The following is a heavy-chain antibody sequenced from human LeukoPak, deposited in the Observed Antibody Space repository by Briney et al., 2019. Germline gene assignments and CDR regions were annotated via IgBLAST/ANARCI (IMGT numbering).Heavy chain of an antibody. V-gene: IGHV4-4*07. CDR1: RHSISNEY. J-gene: IGHJ3*02. CDR3: ARGLRLRYFDWLLNDAFDI. CDR2: IYTSGST. D-gene: IGHD3-9*01. Sequence: PSETLSLTCTVHRHSISNEYCGSIRQPAGKGLEWIGRIYTSGSTNYNPSRKSRVTMSLDTSKNQFCVELSSVRAADPAMFYCARGLRLRYFDWLLNDAFDIWGQGTMVTVSS.